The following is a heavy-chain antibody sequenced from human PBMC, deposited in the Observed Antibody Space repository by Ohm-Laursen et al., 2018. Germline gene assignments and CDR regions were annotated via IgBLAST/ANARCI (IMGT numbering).Heavy chain of an antibody. CDR2: IYNSGST. V-gene: IGHV4-59*08. CDR3: ARSIVVVVAAEQDYWYLDL. CDR1: GGSISSFY. J-gene: IGHJ2*01. D-gene: IGHD2-15*01. Sequence: SDTLSLTCTVSGGSISSFYWSWIRQPPGKGLEWIGYIYNSGSTNYNPSLKSRVTISVDTSKNRVSLKLRSVTAADSGVYYCARSIVVVVAAEQDYWYLDLWGRGTPVTVS.